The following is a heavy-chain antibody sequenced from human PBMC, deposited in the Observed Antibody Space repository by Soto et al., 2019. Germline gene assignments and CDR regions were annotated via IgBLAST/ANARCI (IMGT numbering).Heavy chain of an antibody. CDR3: ARRGSFYAFDY. Sequence: GGSLRLSCAASGFTFSSSPMHWVRQAPGKRLECVSAITPDGGGTFYANSVKGRFTISRDNSKNTLYLQMGSLRDEDMAVYYCARRGSFYAFDYWGQGTLVTVSS. D-gene: IGHD2-2*01. J-gene: IGHJ4*02. V-gene: IGHV3-64*01. CDR2: ITPDGGGT. CDR1: GFTFSSSP.